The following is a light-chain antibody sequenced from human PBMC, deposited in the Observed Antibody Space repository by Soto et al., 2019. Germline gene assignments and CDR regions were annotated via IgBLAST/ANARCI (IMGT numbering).Light chain of an antibody. V-gene: IGKV1-39*01. CDR2: AAP. CDR3: QQSYSNPVA. Sequence: DIHMTQSPSSLSASVGYRLTITCRASQSISSYLNWYQQKPGKAPKLLIYAAPSLQSGVPSRFSGSGSGTDFTLTISSLQPEDVATYYCQQSYSNPVAFGQGTKVDNK. CDR1: QSISSY. J-gene: IGKJ1*01.